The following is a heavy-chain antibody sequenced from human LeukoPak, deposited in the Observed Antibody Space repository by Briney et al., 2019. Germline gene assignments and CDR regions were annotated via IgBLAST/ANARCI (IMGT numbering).Heavy chain of an antibody. CDR2: NFSHDGST. V-gene: IGHV1-46*02. Sequence: ASVKVSCKPSGYSFNSHHVHWVRQAPGQGLEWMGINFSHDGSTSNTQKFQGRVTMTRDTSTSTVYMELSSLRSEDTAVCYCARGGYYYDSSGYSHLPDYWGQGTLATVSA. CDR1: GYSFNSHH. J-gene: IGHJ4*02. CDR3: ARGGYYYDSSGYSHLPDY. D-gene: IGHD3-22*01.